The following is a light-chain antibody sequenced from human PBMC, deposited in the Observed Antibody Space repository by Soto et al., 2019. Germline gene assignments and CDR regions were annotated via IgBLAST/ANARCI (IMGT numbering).Light chain of an antibody. V-gene: IGKV3-15*01. CDR2: GAY. Sequence: EILMTQSPATLSVSPGERATLSCRASQSLSRNLAWYQQKPVQAPRLLIYGAYTRDSGIPARFSGSGSGTEFTLTISSLKTEDFALYYCQHYNDWPPAFTFGPGTRVDL. J-gene: IGKJ3*01. CDR3: QHYNDWPPAFT. CDR1: QSLSRN.